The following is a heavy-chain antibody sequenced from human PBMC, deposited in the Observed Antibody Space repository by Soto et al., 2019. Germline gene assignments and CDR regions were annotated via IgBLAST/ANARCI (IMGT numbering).Heavy chain of an antibody. CDR3: ARVAY. CDR2: ISRTRDYI. J-gene: IGHJ4*02. V-gene: IGHV3-21*01. Sequence: PGGSLRLSCAASGFTFIAYTMYWVRQPPGKGLEWVASISRTRDYIYYADSVKGRFTISRDNADNTLFLQMNTLRPEDSAIYYCARVAYWGPGTQVTVSS. CDR1: GFTFIAYT.